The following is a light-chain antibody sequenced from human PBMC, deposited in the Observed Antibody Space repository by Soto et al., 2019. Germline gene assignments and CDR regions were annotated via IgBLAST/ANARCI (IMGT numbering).Light chain of an antibody. CDR2: SAS. CDR1: QTISTN. CDR3: QQYNKWPNT. J-gene: IGKJ2*01. Sequence: EVVMTQSPGTLSVSPGESAALSCRASQTISTNLAWYQQKPGQAPRLLIYSASSRATGLPARFSGSGSGTEFTLTISSLESEDLGVYYCQQYNKWPNTFGQGTRLEMK. V-gene: IGKV3-15*01.